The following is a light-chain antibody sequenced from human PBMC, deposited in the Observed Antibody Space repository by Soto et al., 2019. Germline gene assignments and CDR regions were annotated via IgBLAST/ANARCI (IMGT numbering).Light chain of an antibody. CDR1: SSDVGAYNY. Sequence: QSVLTQPASASGSPGQSITISCTGTSSDVGAYNYVSWYQQHPGKVPKLIIYDVINRPSGVSSRFSGSKSVNTASLTISGLQAEDEADYYCTSYTSSVTLVFGGGTKLTVL. CDR3: TSYTSSVTLV. CDR2: DVI. V-gene: IGLV2-14*01. J-gene: IGLJ3*02.